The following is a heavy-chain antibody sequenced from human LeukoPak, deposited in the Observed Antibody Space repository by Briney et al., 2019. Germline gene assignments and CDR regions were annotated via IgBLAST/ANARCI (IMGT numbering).Heavy chain of an antibody. D-gene: IGHD3-3*01. V-gene: IGHV3-23*01. J-gene: IGHJ4*02. CDR2: ISGSGGST. CDR3: AKDALYDFWSGYSTYYFDY. CDR1: GFTFSSYA. Sequence: GGSLRLSCAASGFTFSSYAMSWVRQAPVKGLEWVSAISGSGGSTYYADSVKGRFTISRDNSKNTLYLQMNSLRAEDTAVYYCAKDALYDFWSGYSTYYFDYWGQGTLVTVSS.